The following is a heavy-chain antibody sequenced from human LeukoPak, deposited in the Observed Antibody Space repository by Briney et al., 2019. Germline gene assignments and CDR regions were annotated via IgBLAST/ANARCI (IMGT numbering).Heavy chain of an antibody. CDR2: ITHDGTDI. D-gene: IGHD5-24*01. CDR3: VRDYNFKIDY. Sequence: PGGSLRLSCAASGFTVSNYVMHWVREAPGEGLVWGSRITHDGTDISYADSVNGRYTISRDNAKNTIYLQMNSLRADDTAVYYCVRDYNFKIDYWGQGTLVTVSS. J-gene: IGHJ4*02. CDR1: GFTVSNYV. V-gene: IGHV3-74*01.